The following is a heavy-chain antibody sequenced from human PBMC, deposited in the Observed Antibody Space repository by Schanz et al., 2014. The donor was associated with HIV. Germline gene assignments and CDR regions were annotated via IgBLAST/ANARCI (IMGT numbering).Heavy chain of an antibody. CDR3: ASSRLLWFGELFDN. D-gene: IGHD3-10*01. J-gene: IGHJ4*02. CDR1: GDTFSTDA. Sequence: QVQLVQSGAEVKKPGSSVEVSCKASGDTFSTDAFSWVRQAPGQGLEWMGWINSDNGTNYAQEFQGRVTMTRDPSIGTAYMELRSLRADDTAVYFCASSRLLWFGELFDNWGQGTLVTVSS. V-gene: IGHV1-2*02. CDR2: INSDNGT.